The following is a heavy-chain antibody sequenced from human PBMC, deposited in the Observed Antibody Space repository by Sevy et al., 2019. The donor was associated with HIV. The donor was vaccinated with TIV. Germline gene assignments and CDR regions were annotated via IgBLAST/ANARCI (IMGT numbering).Heavy chain of an antibody. D-gene: IGHD2-21*02. CDR3: ARDGGAVTAPGGHYFDY. CDR1: GYTFTSYG. V-gene: IGHV1-18*01. J-gene: IGHJ4*02. CDR2: ISAYNGNT. Sequence: ASVKVSCKASGYTFTSYGISWVRQAPGQGLEWMGWISAYNGNTNYAQKLQGRVTMTTDTSTSTAYMELRSLRSDDTAVYYCARDGGAVTAPGGHYFDYWGQGTLVTVSS.